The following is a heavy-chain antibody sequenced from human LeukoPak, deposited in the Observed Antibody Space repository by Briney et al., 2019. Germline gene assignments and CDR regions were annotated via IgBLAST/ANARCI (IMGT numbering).Heavy chain of an antibody. CDR3: ATDNKLIAARRNDAFDI. D-gene: IGHD6-6*01. V-gene: IGHV1-24*01. J-gene: IGHJ3*02. CDR2: FDPEDGET. CDR1: GDTLTELS. Sequence: ASVKVSCKVSGDTLTELSMHWVRQAPGKGLEWMGGFDPEDGETIYAQKFQGRVTMTEDTSTDTAYMELGSLRSEDTAVYYCATDNKLIAARRNDAFDIWGQGTMVTVSS.